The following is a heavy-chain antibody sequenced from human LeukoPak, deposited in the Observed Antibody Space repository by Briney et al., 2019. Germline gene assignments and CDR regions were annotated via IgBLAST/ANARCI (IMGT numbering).Heavy chain of an antibody. CDR1: GFTFSNAW. CDR2: ISASGGNT. CDR3: ATYARRLDY. J-gene: IGHJ4*02. V-gene: IGHV3-23*01. Sequence: GGSLRLSCAASGFTFSNAWMSWVRQAPGKGLEWVSTISASGGNTYYAESVKGRFTISRDNSKNTLFLQMNSLRAEDTAVYYCATYARRLDYWGQGTLVTVSS. D-gene: IGHD6-6*01.